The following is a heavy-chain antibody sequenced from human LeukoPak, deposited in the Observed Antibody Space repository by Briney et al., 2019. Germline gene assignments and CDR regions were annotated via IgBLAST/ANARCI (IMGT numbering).Heavy chain of an antibody. D-gene: IGHD3-16*02. Sequence: SVKVSCKASGGTFSSFAISWVRQAPGQGREWMGGIIPIFGTANYAQKFQGRVTITTDESTSTAYMELSSLRSEDTAVYYCATSKGMITFWGVIVWGQGALVTVSS. CDR1: GGTFSSFA. V-gene: IGHV1-69*05. CDR2: IIPIFGTA. CDR3: ATSKGMITFWGVIV. J-gene: IGHJ4*02.